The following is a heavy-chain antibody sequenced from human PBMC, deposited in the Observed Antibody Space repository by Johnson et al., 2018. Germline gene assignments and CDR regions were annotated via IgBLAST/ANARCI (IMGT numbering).Heavy chain of an antibody. D-gene: IGHD1-26*01. J-gene: IGHJ3*02. CDR3: AKDQSPEVGVDPFDI. CDR2: ISYDGSNK. Sequence: QLVQSGGGVVQPGRSLRLSCAASGFTFSSYGMHWVRQAPGKGLEWVAVISYDGSNKYYADSVKGRFTISRDNSKNTLYLQMNSLRAEDTAVYYCAKDQSPEVGVDPFDIWGQGTMVTVSS. CDR1: GFTFSSYG. V-gene: IGHV3-30*18.